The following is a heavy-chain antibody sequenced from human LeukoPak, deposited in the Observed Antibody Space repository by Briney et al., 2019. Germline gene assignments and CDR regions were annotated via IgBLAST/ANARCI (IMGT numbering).Heavy chain of an antibody. Sequence: PSQTLSLTCTVSGGSISSGDYYWSWIRQPPGKGLEWIGYIYYSGSTYYNPSLKSRVTISVDTSKNQFCLKLSSVTAADTAVYYCARDRGHTVTTQESNWFDPWGQGTLVTVSS. CDR3: ARDRGHTVTTQESNWFDP. D-gene: IGHD4-17*01. CDR1: GGSISSGDYY. CDR2: IYYSGST. V-gene: IGHV4-30-4*01. J-gene: IGHJ5*02.